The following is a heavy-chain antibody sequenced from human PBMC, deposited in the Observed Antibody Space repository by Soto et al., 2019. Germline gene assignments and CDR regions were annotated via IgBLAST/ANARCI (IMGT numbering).Heavy chain of an antibody. CDR1: GYTFTSYG. J-gene: IGHJ6*03. CDR3: ARGLVMGDPYYYYYYYMDV. Sequence: QVQLVQSGAEVKKPGASVKVSCKASGYTFTSYGISWVRQAPGQGLEWMGWISAYNGNTSYAQKLQGRVTMTTDTSTSTAYMELRSLRSDDTAVYYCARGLVMGDPYYYYYYYMDVWGKGTTVTVSS. CDR2: ISAYNGNT. D-gene: IGHD2-15*01. V-gene: IGHV1-18*01.